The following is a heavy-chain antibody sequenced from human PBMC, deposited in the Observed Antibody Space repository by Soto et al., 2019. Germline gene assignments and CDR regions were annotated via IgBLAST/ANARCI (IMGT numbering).Heavy chain of an antibody. CDR3: ARISTDYGDPFHY. CDR2: ISSSSSTI. V-gene: IGHV3-48*02. CDR1: GLTFISYS. J-gene: IGHJ4*02. D-gene: IGHD4-17*01. Sequence: GGALRLSCAASGLTFISYSMNWGRQAPGKGLEWVSYISSSSSTIYYADSVKGRFTISRDNAKNSLYLQMNSLRDEDTAVYYCARISTDYGDPFHYWGQGTLVTVSS.